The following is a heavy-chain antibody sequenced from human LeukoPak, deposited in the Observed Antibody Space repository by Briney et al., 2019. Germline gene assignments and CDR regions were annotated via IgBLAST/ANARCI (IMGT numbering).Heavy chain of an antibody. CDR2: IKQDGSEK. D-gene: IGHD3-10*01. V-gene: IGHV3-7*01. CDR3: ARVWYYGSGSLDY. Sequence: GGSLRLSCAASGFTFSSYWMSWVRQTPGKGLEWVANIKQDGSEKYYVDSVKGRFTISRDNAKNSLYLQMNSLRAEDTAVYYCARVWYYGSGSLDYWGQGTLVTVSS. CDR1: GFTFSSYW. J-gene: IGHJ4*02.